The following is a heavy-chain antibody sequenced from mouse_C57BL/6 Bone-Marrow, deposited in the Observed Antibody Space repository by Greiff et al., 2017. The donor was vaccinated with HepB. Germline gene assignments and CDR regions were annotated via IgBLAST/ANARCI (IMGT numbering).Heavy chain of an antibody. CDR3: AIYYYGSRYAMDY. Sequence: QVQLQQPGAELVRPGSSVKLSCKASGYTFTSYWMDWVKQRPGQGLEWIGNIYPSDSETHYNQKFKDKATLTVDKSSSTAYMQLSSLTSEDSAVYYCAIYYYGSRYAMDYWGQGTSVTVSS. CDR1: GYTFTSYW. J-gene: IGHJ4*01. V-gene: IGHV1-61*01. CDR2: IYPSDSET. D-gene: IGHD1-1*01.